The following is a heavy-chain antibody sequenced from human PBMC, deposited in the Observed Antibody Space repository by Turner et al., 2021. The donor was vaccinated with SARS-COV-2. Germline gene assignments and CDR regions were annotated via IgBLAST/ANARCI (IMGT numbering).Heavy chain of an antibody. J-gene: IGHJ5*02. CDR2: IYYSGST. V-gene: IGHV4-39*01. CDR1: VSFISSSSYY. D-gene: IGHD6-13*01. Sequence: QLQLQESGQGLVKPPETLSLTCTVSVSFISSSSYYWGWIRQPPGKGLEWIGSIYYSGSTYYNPSLKSRVTISVDTSKNQFPLKLTSVTAADTAVYFCARHWEVAAAAYLARFDPWGQGTLVTVSS. CDR3: ARHWEVAAAAYLARFDP.